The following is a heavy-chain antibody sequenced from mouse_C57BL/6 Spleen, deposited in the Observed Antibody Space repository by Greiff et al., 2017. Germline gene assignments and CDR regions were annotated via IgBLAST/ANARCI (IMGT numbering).Heavy chain of an antibody. Sequence: EVKLMESGPGLVKPSQSLSLTCSVTGYSITSGYYWNWIRQFPGNKLEWMGYISYDGSNNYNPSLKNRISITRDTSKNQFFLKLNSVTTEDTATYYFARGCYGSSYGAWFAYWGQGTLVTVSA. CDR1: GYSITSGYY. D-gene: IGHD1-1*01. V-gene: IGHV3-6*01. CDR3: ARGCYGSSYGAWFAY. CDR2: ISYDGSN. J-gene: IGHJ3*01.